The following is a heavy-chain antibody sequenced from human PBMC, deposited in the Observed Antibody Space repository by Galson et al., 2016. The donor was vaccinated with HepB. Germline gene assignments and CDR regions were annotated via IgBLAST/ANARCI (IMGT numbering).Heavy chain of an antibody. D-gene: IGHD3-22*01. V-gene: IGHV5-51*01. J-gene: IGHJ5*02. CDR1: GYSFSNYW. CDR3: ARGAHLYYYDSTGYDLNWFDP. Sequence: QSGAEVKKPGESLKISCKGSGYSFSNYWIAWVRQMPGKGLEWMGLIYPGDSDTKYRPSFQGQVTMSADKSISTVYLQWRSLKASDTAMYYCARGAHLYYYDSTGYDLNWFDPWGQGTLVTVSS. CDR2: IYPGDSDT.